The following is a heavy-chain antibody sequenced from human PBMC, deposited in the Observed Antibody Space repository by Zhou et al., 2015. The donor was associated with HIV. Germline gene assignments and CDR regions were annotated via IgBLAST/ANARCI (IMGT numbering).Heavy chain of an antibody. Sequence: EVQLVESGGGLIQPGGSLRLSCAASGFTVSSNYMSWVRQAPGKGLEWVSLISWDGGSTYYADSVKGRFTISRDNSKNSLYLQMNSLRTEDTALYYCAKDIWDDSSGLGYWGQGTLVTVSS. CDR1: GFTVSSNY. V-gene: IGHV3-43*02. J-gene: IGHJ4*02. CDR3: AKDIWDDSSGLGY. D-gene: IGHD3-22*01. CDR2: ISWDGGST.